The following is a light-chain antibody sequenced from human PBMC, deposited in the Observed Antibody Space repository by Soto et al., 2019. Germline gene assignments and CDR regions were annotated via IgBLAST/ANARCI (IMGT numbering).Light chain of an antibody. CDR2: DAS. CDR1: HNSNNY. CDR3: QQYENPPT. J-gene: IGKJ5*01. Sequence: DIQMTQSPSSLSASVGDRVTITCQASHNSNNYLNWYQQKAGRATKLLIYDASNLEAGVPSRFRGRGSGTDFTFTISRLQPEDIATYYCQQYENPPTFGQGTRLEIK. V-gene: IGKV1-33*01.